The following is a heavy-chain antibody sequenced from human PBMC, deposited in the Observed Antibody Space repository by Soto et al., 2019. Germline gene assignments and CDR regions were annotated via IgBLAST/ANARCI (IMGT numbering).Heavy chain of an antibody. CDR2: ISYDGSNK. J-gene: IGHJ4*02. V-gene: IGHV3-30*03. Sequence: QVQLVESGGGVVQPGRSLRLSCAASGFTFSSYGMHWVRQAPGKGLEWVAVISYDGSNKYYADSVKGRFTISRDNSKNTLYLQMNSLRAEGPAVYYSGSEKGDYYGSGSYYNTLAHDYWGQGTLVTVSS. D-gene: IGHD3-10*01. CDR1: GFTFSSYG. CDR3: GSEKGDYYGSGSYYNTLAHDY.